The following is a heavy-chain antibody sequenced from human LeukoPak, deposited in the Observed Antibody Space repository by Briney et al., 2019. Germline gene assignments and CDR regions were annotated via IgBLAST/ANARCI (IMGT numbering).Heavy chain of an antibody. V-gene: IGHV3-30*18. CDR2: ISYDGSNK. D-gene: IGHD6-19*01. J-gene: IGHJ5*02. Sequence: GRSLRLSCAASGFTFSSYGMHGVRQAPGKGLEWVAVISYDGSNKYYADSVKGRFTISRDNSKNTLYLQMNSLRAEDTAVYYCAKTSGSSGWLNWFDPWGQGTLVTVSS. CDR1: GFTFSSYG. CDR3: AKTSGSSGWLNWFDP.